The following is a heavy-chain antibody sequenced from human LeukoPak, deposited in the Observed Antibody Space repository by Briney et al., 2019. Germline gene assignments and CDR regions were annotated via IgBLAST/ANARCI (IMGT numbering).Heavy chain of an antibody. CDR2: IKQDGSEK. Sequence: GGSLRLSCAASGFTFSSYAMSWVRQAPGKGLEWVANIKQDGSEKYYVDSVKGRFTISRDNAKNSLYLQMNSLRAEDTAVYYCARAVAAGAFDYWGQGTLVTVSS. J-gene: IGHJ4*02. CDR1: GFTFSSYA. CDR3: ARAVAAGAFDY. V-gene: IGHV3-7*01. D-gene: IGHD6-25*01.